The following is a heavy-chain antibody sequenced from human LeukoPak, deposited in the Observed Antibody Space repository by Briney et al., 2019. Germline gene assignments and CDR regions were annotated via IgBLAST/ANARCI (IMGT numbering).Heavy chain of an antibody. CDR3: ARLYSSSWYGYAFDI. CDR1: GYTFTIYD. J-gene: IGHJ3*02. V-gene: IGHV1-8*01. CDR2: MNPNSGNT. D-gene: IGHD6-13*01. Sequence: ASVTVSCTASGYTFTIYDINWVRQATGQGLEWMGWMNPNSGNTGYAQKFQGRVTMTRNTSISTAYMELSSLRSEDTAVYYCARLYSSSWYGYAFDIWGQGTMVTVSS.